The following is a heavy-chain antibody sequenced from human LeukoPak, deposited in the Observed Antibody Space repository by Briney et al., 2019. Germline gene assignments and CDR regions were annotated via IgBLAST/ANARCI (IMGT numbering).Heavy chain of an antibody. CDR3: AAAVI. D-gene: IGHD6-13*01. Sequence: GGSLRLSCEASGFTFSSYEMNWFRQAPGKGLEWVSYVSKSGGTMKNADSVKGRFTVSRDNAKNSLYLQMNSLTAEDTAVYYCAAAVIRGRGTMVTVSS. J-gene: IGHJ3*02. CDR2: VSKSGGTM. CDR1: GFTFSSYE. V-gene: IGHV3-48*03.